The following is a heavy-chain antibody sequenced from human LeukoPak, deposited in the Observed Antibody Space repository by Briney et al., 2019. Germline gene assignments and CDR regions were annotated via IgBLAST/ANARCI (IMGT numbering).Heavy chain of an antibody. Sequence: PGGSLRLSCAASGFTFDDYGMSWVRQAPGKGLEWVSNINWNGDSTGYADSVKGRFTISRDNGKNSLYLQMNSLSAEDTAVYFCVKDIFHWAFDIWGQGTMVTVSS. D-gene: IGHD3-9*01. CDR3: VKDIFHWAFDI. CDR2: INWNGDST. J-gene: IGHJ3*02. CDR1: GFTFDDYG. V-gene: IGHV3-20*04.